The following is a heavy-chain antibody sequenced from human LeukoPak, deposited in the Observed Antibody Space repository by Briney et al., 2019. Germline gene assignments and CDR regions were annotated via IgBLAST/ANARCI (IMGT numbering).Heavy chain of an antibody. D-gene: IGHD6-19*01. J-gene: IGHJ4*02. V-gene: IGHV4-38-2*01. Sequence: PSETLSLTCAVSGYSISSGYYWGWIRQPPGKGLEWIGSIYHSGSTYYNPSLKSRVTISVDTSKNQFSLKLSSVTAADTAVYYCAGGFDSSGWYFDYWGQETLVTVSS. CDR3: AGGFDSSGWYFDY. CDR1: GYSISSGYY. CDR2: IYHSGST.